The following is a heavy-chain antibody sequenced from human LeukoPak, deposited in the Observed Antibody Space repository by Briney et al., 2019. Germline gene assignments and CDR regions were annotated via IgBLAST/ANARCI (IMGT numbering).Heavy chain of an antibody. V-gene: IGHV4-39*01. CDR1: GDSISNRNYY. Sequence: PSETLSLTCTVSGDSISNRNYYWGWMRQPPGKGLEWIGSIYYNGRTYSKSSLKSRVTMSVDTSMIQLSLRLTSVTAADTAVYYFARHNFQGQVVIVVLPTPDWYFDIWGRGTLVAVSS. J-gene: IGHJ2*01. CDR3: ARHNFQGQVVIVVLPTPDWYFDI. CDR2: IYYNGRT. D-gene: IGHD3-22*01.